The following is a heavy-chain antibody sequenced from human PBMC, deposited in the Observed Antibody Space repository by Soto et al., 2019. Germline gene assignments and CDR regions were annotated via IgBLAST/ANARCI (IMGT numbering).Heavy chain of an antibody. J-gene: IGHJ4*02. Sequence: QRQLVQSGAEVKKPGSSVTVSCNASGGTLSSFINYPINWVRQAPGQVLEWMGGIVPNVGTVNYTQKFQGRVTITADKSTGTAYMEVSSRRSEDTARYYCARRDTSGFLRYFDNWGQGTLVTVSS. CDR2: IVPNVGTV. CDR1: GGTLSSFINYP. D-gene: IGHD3-3*01. CDR3: ARRDTSGFLRYFDN. V-gene: IGHV1-69*06.